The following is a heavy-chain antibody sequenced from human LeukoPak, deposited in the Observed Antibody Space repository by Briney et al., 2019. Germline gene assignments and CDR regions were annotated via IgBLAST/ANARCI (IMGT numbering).Heavy chain of an antibody. D-gene: IGHD5-18*01. Sequence: PGGSLRLSCAASGFTFSSYWMHWVRQAPGKGLVWVSRIDNYGSSPSYADSVKGRFTISRDNAKNTLYLQMNSLRAEDTAVYYCAKGGYSYGLGLAYYMDVWGKGTTVTISS. CDR3: AKGGYSYGLGLAYYMDV. CDR2: IDNYGSSP. CDR1: GFTFSSYW. V-gene: IGHV3-74*01. J-gene: IGHJ6*03.